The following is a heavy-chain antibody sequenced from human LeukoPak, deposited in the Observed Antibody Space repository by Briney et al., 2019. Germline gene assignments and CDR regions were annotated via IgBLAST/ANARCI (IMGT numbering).Heavy chain of an antibody. Sequence: SETLSLTCTVSGGSISSYYWSWIRQPPGKGLEWIGYIYYSGSTNYNPSLKSRVTISVDTSKNQFSLKLSSVTAADTAVYYCARENRLQHCSSTSCYMTPIFDYWGQGTLVTVSS. CDR1: GGSISSYY. V-gene: IGHV4-59*01. CDR3: ARENRLQHCSSTSCYMTPIFDY. D-gene: IGHD2-2*01. CDR2: IYYSGST. J-gene: IGHJ4*02.